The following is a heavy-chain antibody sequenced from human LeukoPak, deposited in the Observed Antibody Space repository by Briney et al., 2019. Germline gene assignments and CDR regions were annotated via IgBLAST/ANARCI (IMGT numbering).Heavy chain of an antibody. V-gene: IGHV3-23*01. CDR3: AKDQVLYSSSSSYFDY. D-gene: IGHD6-6*01. CDR2: ISSRGGST. CDR1: GFTFSSYA. J-gene: IGHJ4*02. Sequence: PGGSLRLSCAASGFTFSSYAMSWVRQAPGKGLEWVSTISSRGGSTYYADSVKSRFTISRDSSKNTLYLQMNRLRAEDTAVYYCAKDQVLYSSSSSYFDYWGQGTLVTVSS.